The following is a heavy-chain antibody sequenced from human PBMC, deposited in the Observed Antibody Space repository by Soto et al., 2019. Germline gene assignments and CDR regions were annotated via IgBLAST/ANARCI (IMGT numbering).Heavy chain of an antibody. V-gene: IGHV1-69*08. D-gene: IGHD3-10*01. Sequence: QVPLVQSGAEVKKPGSSVKVSCKASGGTFSPYTINWVRQAPGQGLEWMGRIIPFHGVTNYAQKFQARVTITADKSTRTAYMELSGLRCEDTAMYYCTRDWEITVSTWSFGGFWGRGTLVTVSS. J-gene: IGHJ4*02. CDR2: IIPFHGVT. CDR3: TRDWEITVSTWSFGGF. CDR1: GGTFSPYT.